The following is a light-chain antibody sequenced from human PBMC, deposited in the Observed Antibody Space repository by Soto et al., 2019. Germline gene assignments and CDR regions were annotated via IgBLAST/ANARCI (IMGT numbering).Light chain of an antibody. CDR3: QQYHNWWT. CDR2: GAS. Sequence: IVMTHSVATLSVSPGERATLSCRASQSVSSNLAWYQQKPGQAPRLLIYGASTRATGIPARFSGSGSGTEFTLTISSLQSEDFAVYYCQQYHNWWTFGQGAKVDI. CDR1: QSVSSN. V-gene: IGKV3-15*01. J-gene: IGKJ1*01.